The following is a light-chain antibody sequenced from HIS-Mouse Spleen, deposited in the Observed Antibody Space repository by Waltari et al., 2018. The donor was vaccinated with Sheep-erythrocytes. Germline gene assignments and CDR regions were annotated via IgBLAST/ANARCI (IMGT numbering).Light chain of an antibody. CDR1: SIAVGGYNH. V-gene: IGLV2-14*03. J-gene: IGLJ1*01. CDR3: SSFTSRSTLV. CDR2: DVT. Sequence: QSALIQPASVSGSPGQSITISCTGTSIAVGGYNHVSWYQQHPRKAPQPMTYDVTNPPSGVSNRFSCSKAGNTTSMTISGLQAEYGADYYCSSFTSRSTLVFGTGTKVTVL.